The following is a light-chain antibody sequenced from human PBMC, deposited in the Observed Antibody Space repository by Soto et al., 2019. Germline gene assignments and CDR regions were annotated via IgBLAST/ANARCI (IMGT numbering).Light chain of an antibody. V-gene: IGLV2-23*01. Sequence: QSVLTQPASVSGSPGQSITISCTGTSSDVGSYNLVSWYQQHPGKAPKLMIYEGSKRPSGVSNRFSGSKSGKTASLTIPRLQAEDEDDYYCCSYAGSSTYVFGTGTKLTVL. J-gene: IGLJ1*01. CDR1: SSDVGSYNL. CDR3: CSYAGSSTYV. CDR2: EGS.